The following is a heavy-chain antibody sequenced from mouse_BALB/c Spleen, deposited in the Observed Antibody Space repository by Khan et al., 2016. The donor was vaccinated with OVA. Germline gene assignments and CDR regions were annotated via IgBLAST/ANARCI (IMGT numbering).Heavy chain of an antibody. CDR3: ARTARIKY. J-gene: IGHJ2*01. CDR1: GYSITSGYG. V-gene: IGHV3-2*02. Sequence: QLEESGPGLVKPSQSLSLTCTVTGYSITSGYGWNWIRQFPGNKLEWMGYISYIGSTNYNPSLKSRISITRDTSKNQFFLQLNSVTTEDTATYYCARTARIKYWGQGTTLTVSS. CDR2: ISYIGST. D-gene: IGHD1-2*01.